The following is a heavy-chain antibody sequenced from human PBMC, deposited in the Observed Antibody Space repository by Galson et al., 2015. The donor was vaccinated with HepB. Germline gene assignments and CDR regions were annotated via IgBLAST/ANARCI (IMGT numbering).Heavy chain of an antibody. V-gene: IGHV5-51*03. D-gene: IGHD3-3*01. J-gene: IGHJ5*02. CDR3: ARTYFDFWSGYYGNNWFDP. CDR1: GYSFTSYW. Sequence: QSGAEVKKPGESLKISCKGSGYSFTSYWIGWVRQMPGKGLEWMGIIYPGDSDTRYSPSFQGQVTISAAKSISTAYLQWSSLKAWDTAMYYCARTYFDFWSGYYGNNWFDPWGQGTLVTASS. CDR2: IYPGDSDT.